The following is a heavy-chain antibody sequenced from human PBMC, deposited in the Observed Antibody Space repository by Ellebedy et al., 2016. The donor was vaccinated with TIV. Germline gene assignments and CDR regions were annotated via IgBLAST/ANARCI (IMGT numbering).Heavy chain of an antibody. D-gene: IGHD3-10*01. J-gene: IGHJ5*02. CDR2: INAGNGNT. CDR3: ARVYGAFNWFDP. CDR1: GYTFTNYA. Sequence: AASVKVSCKASGYTFTNYAMHWVRQAPGQRLEWMGWINAGNGNTKYSQKFQGRVTITRDTSANTAYMELSSLRSEDTAVYYCARVYGAFNWFDPWGQGTLVTVSS. V-gene: IGHV1-3*01.